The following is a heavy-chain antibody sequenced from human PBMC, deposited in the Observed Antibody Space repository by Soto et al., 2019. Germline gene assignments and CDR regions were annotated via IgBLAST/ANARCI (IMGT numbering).Heavy chain of an antibody. J-gene: IGHJ4*02. Sequence: LSLTCTVSGGSMNTYYWGWFRQPPGKGLEWVGYIYYSGSTTYSPSLKSRVTISVDTSKNQFSLKLDSVTAADTAVYYCAQLGGYYQAFDQWGQGSLVTVSS. CDR3: AQLGGYYQAFDQ. D-gene: IGHD3-22*01. CDR1: GGSMNTYY. CDR2: IYYSGST. V-gene: IGHV4-59*08.